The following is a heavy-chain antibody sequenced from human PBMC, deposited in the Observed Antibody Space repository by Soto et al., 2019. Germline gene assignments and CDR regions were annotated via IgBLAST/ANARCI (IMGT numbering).Heavy chain of an antibody. D-gene: IGHD4-17*01. V-gene: IGHV4-59*08. CDR3: ASMTTVTN. J-gene: IGHJ4*02. CDR1: GGSISSYY. CDR2: IYYSGST. Sequence: LSLTCTVSGGSISSYYWSWIRQPPGKGLEWIGYIYYSGSTNYNPSLKSRVTISVDTSKNQFSLKLSSVTAADTAVYYCASMTTVTNWGQGTLVTVSS.